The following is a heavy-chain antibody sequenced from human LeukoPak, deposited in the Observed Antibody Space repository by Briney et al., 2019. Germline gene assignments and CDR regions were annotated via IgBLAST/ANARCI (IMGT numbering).Heavy chain of an antibody. CDR1: GVSINSHY. J-gene: IGHJ6*03. CDR3: ARVLQNYYHLDV. V-gene: IGHV4-59*11. Sequence: SETLSLTCTVSGVSINSHYWSWIRQPPGKGLEWIGFIYDSGSANYRSSLESRVTMTLDTSKNQFSLKLNSVTAADTAVYYCARVLQNYYHLDVWGKGTTVTFSS. D-gene: IGHD3-3*01. CDR2: IYDSGSA.